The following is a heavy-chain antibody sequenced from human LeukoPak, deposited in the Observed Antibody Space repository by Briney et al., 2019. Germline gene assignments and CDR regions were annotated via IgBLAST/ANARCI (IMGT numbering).Heavy chain of an antibody. CDR2: ISASETSI. CDR3: VRDNLENQWLEHSY. V-gene: IGHV3-48*03. J-gene: IGHJ4*02. CDR1: GFTFSLYN. D-gene: IGHD6-19*01. Sequence: GGSLRLSCAASGFTFSLYNMNWVRQAPGKGLEWVSQISASETSIKYADSVRGRFTISRDNVKNSVYLQMNSLRAEDTAIYYCVRDNLENQWLEHSYWGQGTLVTVSS.